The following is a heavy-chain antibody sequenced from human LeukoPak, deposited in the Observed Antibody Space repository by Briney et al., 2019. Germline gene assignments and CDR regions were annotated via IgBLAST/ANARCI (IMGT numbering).Heavy chain of an antibody. D-gene: IGHD1-26*01. J-gene: IGHJ6*03. CDR2: ISHSGGA. CDR1: GGSLSSYY. CDR3: ARLTWDLPPGGLYYNYYIDV. Sequence: PSETLSLTCAVYGGSLSSYYWTWVRQPPGKGLEWIGEISHSGGANYSPSLKSRVTISLDTSKNQFSLRLTSVTAADTAVYYCARLTWDLPPGGLYYNYYIDVWDKGATVTVSS. V-gene: IGHV4-34*01.